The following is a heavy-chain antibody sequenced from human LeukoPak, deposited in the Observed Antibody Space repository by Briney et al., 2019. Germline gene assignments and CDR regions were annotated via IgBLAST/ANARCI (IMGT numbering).Heavy chain of an antibody. Sequence: SETLSLTCTVSGGSISSYYWSWIRQPPGKGLEWIGEINHSGSTNYNPSLKSRVTISVDTSKNQFSLKLSSVTAADTAVYYCARRIAVARIDYWGQGTLVTVSS. D-gene: IGHD6-19*01. CDR1: GGSISSYY. V-gene: IGHV4-34*01. CDR2: INHSGST. J-gene: IGHJ4*02. CDR3: ARRIAVARIDY.